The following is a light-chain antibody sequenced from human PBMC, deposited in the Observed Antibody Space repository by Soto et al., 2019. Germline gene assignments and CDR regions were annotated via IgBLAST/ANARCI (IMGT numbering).Light chain of an antibody. CDR2: GTS. Sequence: EIVLTQSPGTLSLSPGDTATLPCRANQNVWSTYLAWYQQKPGQAPRLVIYGTSSRATGVPDRFSGSGSGTEFTLTINRLEPEDAAVYYCQQFGSSLALIFGGGTKVDIK. J-gene: IGKJ4*01. V-gene: IGKV3-20*01. CDR3: QQFGSSLALI. CDR1: QNVWSTY.